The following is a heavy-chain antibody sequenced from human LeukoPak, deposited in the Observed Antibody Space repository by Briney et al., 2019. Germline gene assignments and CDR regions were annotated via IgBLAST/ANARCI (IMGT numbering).Heavy chain of an antibody. D-gene: IGHD2-15*01. Sequence: SETLSLTCTVSGGSITSSNYYWSWIRQPAGKGLEWIGRVYSSGATYYNPSFQSRVTISADTSKNQFSLNLSSVTAADTAVYYCARDHPTPTLGYMDVWGKGTTVTVSS. CDR2: VYSSGAT. CDR3: ARDHPTPTLGYMDV. CDR1: GGSITSSNYY. V-gene: IGHV4-61*02. J-gene: IGHJ6*03.